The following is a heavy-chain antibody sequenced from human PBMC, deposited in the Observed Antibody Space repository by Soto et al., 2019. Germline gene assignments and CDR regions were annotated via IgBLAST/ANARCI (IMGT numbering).Heavy chain of an antibody. Sequence: HPGGSLRLSCAASGFTFSSYSMNWVRQAPGKGLEWVSYISSSSSTIYYADSVKGRFTISRDNAKNSLYLQMNSLRDEDTAVYYCAREGVFMAVAGGYYYGMDVWGQGTTVTVSS. D-gene: IGHD6-19*01. CDR3: AREGVFMAVAGGYYYGMDV. CDR1: GFTFSSYS. J-gene: IGHJ6*02. V-gene: IGHV3-48*02. CDR2: ISSSSSTI.